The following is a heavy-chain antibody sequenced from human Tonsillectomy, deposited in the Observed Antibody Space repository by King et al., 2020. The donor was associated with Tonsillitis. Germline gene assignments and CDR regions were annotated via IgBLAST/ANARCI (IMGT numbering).Heavy chain of an antibody. V-gene: IGHV2-5*02. D-gene: IGHD2/OR15-2a*01. CDR1: GFSLSTSGVG. CDR3: AHRGSGVVLSY. J-gene: IGHJ4*02. CDR2: IHWDDDK. Sequence: TLKESGPTLVKPTQTLTLTCTFSGFSLSTSGVGVGWIRQPPGKALEWLALIHWDDDKRYSPSLKSRLTITKDTSKNQVVLTMTNMDPVDTATYYCAHRGSGVVLSYWGQGTLVTASS.